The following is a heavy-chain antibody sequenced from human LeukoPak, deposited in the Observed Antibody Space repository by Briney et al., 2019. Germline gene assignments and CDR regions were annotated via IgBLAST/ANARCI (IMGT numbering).Heavy chain of an antibody. V-gene: IGHV3-30*19. CDR3: ARTGTRGAIRGYYMDV. D-gene: IGHD3-10*01. J-gene: IGHJ6*03. CDR1: GFRFSTYG. Sequence: GGSLRLSCAASGFRFSTYGMHWVRQAPGKGLEWVAFITFDGNSAYYAASLKGRFTISRDNSINTLYLQVDSLRAEDTAVYYCARTGTRGAIRGYYMDVWGKGTTVTISS. CDR2: ITFDGNSA.